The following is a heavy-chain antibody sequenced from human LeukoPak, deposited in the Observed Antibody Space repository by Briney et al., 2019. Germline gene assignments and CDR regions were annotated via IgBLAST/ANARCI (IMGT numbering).Heavy chain of an antibody. CDR2: IYYSGST. J-gene: IGHJ3*02. CDR3: ARDRLIRSGSSSPGGINAFDI. V-gene: IGHV4-31*03. D-gene: IGHD6-13*01. CDR1: GGSISSGGYY. Sequence: PSETLSLTCTVSGGSISSGGYYWSWIRQHPGKGLEWIGYIYYSGSTYYNPSLKSRVTISVDTSKNQFSLKLSSVTAADTAVYYCARDRLIRSGSSSPGGINAFDIWGQGTMVTVSS.